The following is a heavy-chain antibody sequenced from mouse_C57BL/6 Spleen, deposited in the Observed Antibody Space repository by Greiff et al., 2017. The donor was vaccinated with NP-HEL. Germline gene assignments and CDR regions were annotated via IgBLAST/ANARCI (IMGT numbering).Heavy chain of an antibody. CDR2: IYPSDSET. J-gene: IGHJ2*01. CDR1: GYTFTSYW. D-gene: IGHD1-1*01. CDR3: ARCYYYGSRGDY. V-gene: IGHV1-61*01. Sequence: QVQLQQPGAELVRPGSSVKLSCKASGYTFTSYWMDWVKQRPGQGLEWIGNIYPSDSETHYNQKFKDKATLTVDKSSSTAYMQLSSLTSEDSAVYYCARCYYYGSRGDYWGQGTTLTVSS.